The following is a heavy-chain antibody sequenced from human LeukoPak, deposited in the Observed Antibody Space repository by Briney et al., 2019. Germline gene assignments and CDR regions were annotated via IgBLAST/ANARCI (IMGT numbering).Heavy chain of an antibody. CDR3: ANGAQLWAGYLDY. J-gene: IGHJ4*02. V-gene: IGHV3-30*18. CDR2: ISYDGSNK. Sequence: GGSLRLSCAASGFTFSSYGMHWVRQAPGKGLEWVAVISYDGSNKYYADSVKGRFTISRDNSKNTLYLQMNSLRAEDTAVYYCANGAQLWAGYLDYWGQGTLVTVSS. CDR1: GFTFSSYG. D-gene: IGHD5-18*01.